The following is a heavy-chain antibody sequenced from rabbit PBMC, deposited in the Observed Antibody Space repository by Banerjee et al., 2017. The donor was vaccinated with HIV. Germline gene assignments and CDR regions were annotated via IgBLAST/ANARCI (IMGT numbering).Heavy chain of an antibody. CDR1: GFSFNNNYV. J-gene: IGHJ4*01. Sequence: QEQLEESGGDLVKPEGSLTLTCTASGFSFNNNYVMCWVRQAPGRGLEWIACTNTGSSASTYYASWAKGRFTISKTSSTTVTLQMTSLTAADTASYFCARDLAGVIGWNFNLWGQGTLVTVS. D-gene: IGHD4-1*01. V-gene: IGHV1S45*01. CDR3: ARDLAGVIGWNFNL. CDR2: TNTGSSAST.